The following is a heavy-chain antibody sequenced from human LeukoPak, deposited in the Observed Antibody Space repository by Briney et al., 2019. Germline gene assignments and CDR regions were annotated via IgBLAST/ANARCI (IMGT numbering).Heavy chain of an antibody. CDR3: ARAGRGGIAAAGLDY. CDR2: IYYSGST. D-gene: IGHD6-13*01. Sequence: SETLSLTCTVSGGSISSYYWSWIRQPPGKGLEWIGYIYYSGSTYYNPSLKSRVTISVHTSKNQFSLKLSSVTAADTAVYYCARAGRGGIAAAGLDYWGQGTLVTVSS. V-gene: IGHV4-59*01. CDR1: GGSISSYY. J-gene: IGHJ4*02.